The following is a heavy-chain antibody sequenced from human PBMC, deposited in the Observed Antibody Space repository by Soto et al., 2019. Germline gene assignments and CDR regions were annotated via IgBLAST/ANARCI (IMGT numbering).Heavy chain of an antibody. CDR1: GFTFDDYA. J-gene: IGHJ4*02. D-gene: IGHD6-13*01. Sequence: EVQLVESGGGLVQPGRSLRLSCAASGFTFDDYAMHWVRQAPGKGLEWVSGISWNSGSIGYADSVKGRFTISRDNAKNSLYLQMNSLRAEDTALYYCAKDISDKQQLIPYYVDYWGQGTLVTVSS. CDR2: ISWNSGSI. CDR3: AKDISDKQQLIPYYVDY. V-gene: IGHV3-9*01.